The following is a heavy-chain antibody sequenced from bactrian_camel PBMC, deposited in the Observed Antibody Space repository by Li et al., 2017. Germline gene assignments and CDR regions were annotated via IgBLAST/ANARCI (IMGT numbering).Heavy chain of an antibody. D-gene: IGHD2*01. CDR1: GWISSRGC. J-gene: IGHJ4*01. V-gene: IGHV3S53*01. Sequence: HVQLVESGGGSVQAGGSLRLTSAASGWISSRGCMGWFRQAPGMEREQVAVFIYTFGRTTRYADSVKGRFTTSQDDAKNTVYLQMNNLQPEDTARYYCAKGFYSTADSLGHKVRGQGTQVTVS. CDR2: FIYTFGRTT.